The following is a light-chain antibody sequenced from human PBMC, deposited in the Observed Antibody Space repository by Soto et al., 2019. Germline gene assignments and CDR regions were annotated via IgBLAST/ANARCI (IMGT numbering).Light chain of an antibody. CDR2: GSS. V-gene: IGKV3-20*01. Sequence: IVLTQSPVSLSWSPGERASLSGKAIQSVNSNYLAWYQHKPGQAPRLLVYGSSSRATGIPDRFSGSASGTDFTLTISRLEPEDFAVYYCQQYDSSPPITFGQGRRLEIK. CDR1: QSVNSNY. J-gene: IGKJ5*01. CDR3: QQYDSSPPIT.